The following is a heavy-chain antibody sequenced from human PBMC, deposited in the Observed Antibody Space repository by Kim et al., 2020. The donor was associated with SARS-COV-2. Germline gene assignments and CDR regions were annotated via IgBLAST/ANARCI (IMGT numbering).Heavy chain of an antibody. D-gene: IGHD3-16*01. Sequence: GGSLRLSCAASGFTFSSYEMNWVRQAPGKGLEWVSYISSSGSTIYYADSVKGRFTISRDNAKNSLYLQMNSLRAEDTAVYYCARAGGAGAFDIWGQGTMVTVSS. V-gene: IGHV3-48*03. CDR2: ISSSGSTI. CDR1: GFTFSSYE. CDR3: ARAGGAGAFDI. J-gene: IGHJ3*02.